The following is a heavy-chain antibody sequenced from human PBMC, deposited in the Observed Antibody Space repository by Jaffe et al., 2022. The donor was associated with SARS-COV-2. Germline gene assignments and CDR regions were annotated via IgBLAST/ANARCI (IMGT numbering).Heavy chain of an antibody. J-gene: IGHJ4*02. CDR1: GFSFRNFG. Sequence: QVQLVESGGGVVQPGRSLRLSCAASGFSFRNFGMHWARQSPGKGLEWVSYISYDGSDKYSGDSVKGRFTISRDNSQNTLYLEMNSLRPEDTAVYYCAKDLLPSNYDSGPPGHWGQGTLVTVSS. D-gene: IGHD3-22*01. CDR2: ISYDGSDK. CDR3: AKDLLPSNYDSGPPGH. V-gene: IGHV3-30*18.